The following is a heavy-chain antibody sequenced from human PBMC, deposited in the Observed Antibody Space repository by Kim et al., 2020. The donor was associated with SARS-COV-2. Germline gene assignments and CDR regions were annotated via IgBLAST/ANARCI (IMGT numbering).Heavy chain of an antibody. Sequence: RGGNTNAAASEKGRFPLSRNNSKNTLYLKMKSLRAEDTAVYYCARVVRGETWGQGTLVTVSS. J-gene: IGHJ5*02. CDR2: RGGNT. D-gene: IGHD3-10*01. V-gene: IGHV3-66*01. CDR3: ARVVRGET.